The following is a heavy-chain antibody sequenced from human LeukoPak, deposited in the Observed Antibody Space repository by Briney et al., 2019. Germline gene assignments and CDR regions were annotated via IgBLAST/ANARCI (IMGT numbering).Heavy chain of an antibody. D-gene: IGHD1-26*01. V-gene: IGHV4-59*08. CDR1: GGSIRSYY. CDR2: IYYSGST. J-gene: IGHJ4*02. Sequence: PSETLSLTCTVSGGSIRSYYWSWIRQPPGKGLEWIGYIYYSGSTKYNPSLKSRATISVDTSKNQFSLKLNSVAAADTAVYYCANGSYYFDYWGQGTLVTVSS. CDR3: ANGSYYFDY.